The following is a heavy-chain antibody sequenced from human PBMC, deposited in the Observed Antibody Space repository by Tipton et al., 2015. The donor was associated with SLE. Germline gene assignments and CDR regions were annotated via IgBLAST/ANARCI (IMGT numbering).Heavy chain of an antibody. J-gene: IGHJ4*02. CDR2: IYYSGST. D-gene: IGHD6-13*01. CDR1: GGSISSSSYY. V-gene: IGHV4-31*03. Sequence: TLSLTCTVSGGSISSSSYYWGWIRQPPGKGLEWIGYIYYSGSTYYNPSLKSRVTISVDTSKNQFSLKLSSVTAADTAVYYCARDHGSSWSQGTLVTVSS. CDR3: ARDHGSS.